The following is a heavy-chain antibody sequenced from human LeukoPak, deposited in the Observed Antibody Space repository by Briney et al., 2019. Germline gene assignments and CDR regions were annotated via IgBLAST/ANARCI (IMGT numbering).Heavy chain of an antibody. CDR1: GLNFRSYA. V-gene: IGHV3-23*01. D-gene: IGHD6-19*01. J-gene: IGHJ4*02. CDR2: VGGSGDTT. Sequence: GGSLRLPCSASGLNFRSYAMSGAGQAPGKGLEWFSNVGGSGDTTDYGDSVKCRFTISRASSWSTLYLHMHSLRLEDTAGYYCAKQFSGWSPEGGWGQGTLVTVS. CDR3: AKQFSGWSPEGG.